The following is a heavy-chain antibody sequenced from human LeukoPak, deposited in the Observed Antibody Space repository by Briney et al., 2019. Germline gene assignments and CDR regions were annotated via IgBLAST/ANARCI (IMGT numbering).Heavy chain of an antibody. CDR1: GLTVSSNY. D-gene: IGHD3-10*01. J-gene: IGHJ4*02. V-gene: IGHV3-53*01. CDR3: ARVYYYGSGSYLDY. CDR2: IYSGGNT. Sequence: GGSLRLSCEASGLTVSSNYMSWVRQAPGKGLEWVSVIYSGGNTYYADSVKGRLTISRDNSKNTLYLQMDSLRAEDTAVYYCARVYYYGSGSYLDYWGQGTLVTVSS.